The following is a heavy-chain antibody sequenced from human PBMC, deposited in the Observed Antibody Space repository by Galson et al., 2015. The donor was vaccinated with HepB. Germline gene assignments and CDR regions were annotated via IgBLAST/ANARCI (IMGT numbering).Heavy chain of an antibody. D-gene: IGHD2-15*01. V-gene: IGHV4-59*08. CDR2: IYYSGST. CDR3: ARLSGDVVVVAATPTWFDP. CDR1: GGSISSYY. J-gene: IGHJ5*02. Sequence: ATLSLTCTVSGGSISSYYWSWIRQPPGKGLEWIGYIYYSGSTNYNPSLKSRVTISVDTSKNQFSLKLSSVTAADTAVYYCARLSGDVVVVAATPTWFDPWGQGTLVTVSS.